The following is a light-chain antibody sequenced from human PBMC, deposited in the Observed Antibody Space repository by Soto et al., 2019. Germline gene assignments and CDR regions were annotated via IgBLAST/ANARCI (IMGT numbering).Light chain of an antibody. CDR2: KAS. J-gene: IGKJ4*01. CDR3: QQYEAYPLT. Sequence: DIQMTQSPSTLSASVGDRVTITCRASQSIRSWLAWYQHKPGKAPELLIQKASSVQSGGPSRFSGSGSGTEFILTISSLQPDDFASYYCQQYEAYPLTFGGGTKVEIK. V-gene: IGKV1-5*03. CDR1: QSIRSW.